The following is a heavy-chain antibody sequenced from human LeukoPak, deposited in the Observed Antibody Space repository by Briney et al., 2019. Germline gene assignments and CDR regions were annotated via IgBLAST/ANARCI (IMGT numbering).Heavy chain of an antibody. CDR1: GGSFSGYY. V-gene: IGHV4-34*01. D-gene: IGHD6-19*01. Sequence: SETLSLTCAVYGGSFSGYYWSWIRQPPGKGLEWIGEINHSGSTNYNPSLKSRVTISVDTSKNQFSLKLSSVTAADTAVYYCARKGVAGYYFDYWGQGTLVTVSS. CDR2: INHSGST. J-gene: IGHJ4*02. CDR3: ARKGVAGYYFDY.